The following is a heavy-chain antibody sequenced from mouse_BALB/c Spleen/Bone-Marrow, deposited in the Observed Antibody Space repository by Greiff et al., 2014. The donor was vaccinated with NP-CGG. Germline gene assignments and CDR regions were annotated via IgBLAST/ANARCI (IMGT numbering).Heavy chain of an antibody. Sequence: EVHLVESGGGLVQPGGSRKLSRAASGFTFSSFGMHWVRQAPEKGLEWVAYISSGSSTIYYADTMKGRFTISRDNPKNTLFLQMASLRSEDTAMYYCTRSGTLGSMDYWGQGTSVTVSS. CDR1: GFTFSSFG. CDR2: ISSGSSTI. J-gene: IGHJ4*01. CDR3: TRSGTLGSMDY. D-gene: IGHD3-3*01. V-gene: IGHV5-17*02.